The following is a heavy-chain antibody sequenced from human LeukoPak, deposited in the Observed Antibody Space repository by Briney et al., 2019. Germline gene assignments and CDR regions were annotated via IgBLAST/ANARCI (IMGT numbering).Heavy chain of an antibody. J-gene: IGHJ4*02. V-gene: IGHV1-24*01. CDR1: GYTLTDLS. D-gene: IGHD4-11*01. Sequence: ASVKVSCQVSGYTLTDLSMHWVRQVPGKGLEWMGGIDPEDGETIDAQKFQGRVTMTEDTSTDTAYMELSSPRSEDTAVYYCATWYYTNDGKYFEYWGQGTLVTVSS. CDR3: ATWYYTNDGKYFEY. CDR2: IDPEDGET.